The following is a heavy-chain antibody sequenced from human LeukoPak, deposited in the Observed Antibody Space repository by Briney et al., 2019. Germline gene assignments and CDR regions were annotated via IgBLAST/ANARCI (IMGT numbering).Heavy chain of an antibody. CDR1: GYTFATYD. CDR2: MNPDSGNT. CDR3: ARGDRHCSSSSCYNY. J-gene: IGHJ4*02. Sequence: ASVKVSCKASGYTFATYDINWVRQATGQGPEWMGWMNPDSGNTGYAQKFQGRVTMTRDTSISTAYLELSSLRSEDTAVYYCARGDRHCSSSSCYNYWGQGTLVTVSS. V-gene: IGHV1-8*01. D-gene: IGHD2-2*02.